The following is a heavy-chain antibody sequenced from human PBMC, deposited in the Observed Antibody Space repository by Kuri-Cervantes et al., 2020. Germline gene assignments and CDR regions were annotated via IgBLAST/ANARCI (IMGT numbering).Heavy chain of an antibody. Sequence: SGPTLVKPTQTLTLTCTFSGFSLSTSGVGVGWIRQPPGKALEWLALIYWDDDKRYSPSLKSRLTITKDTPKHQVVLTMTNMDPVDTATYYCAHRPPTVSSGAFDIWGPGTMVTVSS. D-gene: IGHD4-17*01. CDR2: IYWDDDK. CDR1: GFSLSTSGVG. CDR3: AHRPPTVSSGAFDI. V-gene: IGHV2-5*02. J-gene: IGHJ3*02.